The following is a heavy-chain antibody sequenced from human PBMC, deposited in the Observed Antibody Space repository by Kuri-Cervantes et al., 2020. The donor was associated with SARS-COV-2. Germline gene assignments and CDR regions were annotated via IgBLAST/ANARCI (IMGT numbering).Heavy chain of an antibody. CDR1: GFTFSGSA. CDR3: ARDRRYVVVYAEGWVVDY. CDR2: IRSKANSYAT. J-gene: IGHJ4*02. Sequence: GGSLRLSCAASGFTFSGSAMHWVRQASGKGLEWVGRIRSKANSYATAYAASVKGRFTISRDNAKNSLYLQMNSLRAEDTAVYYCARDRRYVVVYAEGWVVDYWGQGTLVTVSS. D-gene: IGHD2-8*02. V-gene: IGHV3-73*01.